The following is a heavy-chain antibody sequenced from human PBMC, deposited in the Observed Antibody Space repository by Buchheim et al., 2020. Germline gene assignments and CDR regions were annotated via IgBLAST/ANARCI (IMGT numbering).Heavy chain of an antibody. J-gene: IGHJ4*02. D-gene: IGHD5-24*01. CDR3: ARRRDGYRD. Sequence: QVQLVESGGGVVQPGRSLRLSCAASGFTFSGYDMHWVRQAPGKGLEWVAIISYDGSDKYYADSVKGRFTISRDNSKTTLYLQMSSLRAEDTAVYYCARRRDGYRDWGQGTL. V-gene: IGHV3-30*03. CDR2: ISYDGSDK. CDR1: GFTFSGYD.